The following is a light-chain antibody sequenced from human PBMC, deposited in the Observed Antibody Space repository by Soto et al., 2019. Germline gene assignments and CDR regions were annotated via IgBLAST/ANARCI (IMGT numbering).Light chain of an antibody. V-gene: IGKV3D-15*01. CDR3: QQYHDWVT. CDR1: QSVSSN. CDR2: GAS. Sequence: EAVMTQSACTVSVSPGESATLSCGTSQSVSSNLAWYQQKPGQAPRLLIYGASTRATGIPARFSGSGSGTEFTLTISYLRPEDSAVYFCQQYHDWVTFGGGTKVDIK. J-gene: IGKJ4*01.